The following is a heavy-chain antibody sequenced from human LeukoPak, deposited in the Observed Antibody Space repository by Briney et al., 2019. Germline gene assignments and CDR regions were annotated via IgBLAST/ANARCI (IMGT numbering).Heavy chain of an antibody. CDR1: GGSISSSFYY. J-gene: IGHJ3*02. D-gene: IGHD6-6*01. CDR3: ARELIAASVLGAFDI. V-gene: IGHV4-39*07. Sequence: SETLSLTCSVSGGSISSSFYYWAWIRQPPGKGLEWIGTIYYSGSTYFHPSLNSRVTTSVDTSNNQYSLNLSSVTAADTALYYGARELIAASVLGAFDIWGQGTMVTVSS. CDR2: IYYSGST.